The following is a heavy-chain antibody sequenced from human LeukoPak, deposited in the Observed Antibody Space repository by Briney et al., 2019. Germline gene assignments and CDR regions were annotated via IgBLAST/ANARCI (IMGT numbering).Heavy chain of an antibody. D-gene: IGHD2-2*03. CDR1: GGSISSYY. V-gene: IGHV4-59*01. CDR2: IYYSGST. Sequence: SETLSLTCTVSGGSISSYYWSWIRQPPGKGQEWIGYIYYSGSTNYNPSLKSRVTISVDTSKNQFSLKLSSVTAADTAVYYCAKEDGYCSSTSCMNWFDPWGQGTLVTVSS. CDR3: AKEDGYCSSTSCMNWFDP. J-gene: IGHJ5*02.